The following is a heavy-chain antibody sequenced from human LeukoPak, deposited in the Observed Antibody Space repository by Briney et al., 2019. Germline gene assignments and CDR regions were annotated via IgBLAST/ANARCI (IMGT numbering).Heavy chain of an antibody. CDR1: GFTVSAYA. CDR2: IYDDNT. V-gene: IGHV3-23*01. Sequence: GVSLRLSCAASGFTVSAYAMAWVRQAPGKGLEWVSTIYDDNTYYADSVKGRFAISTDNSKNTLYLQMNSLRVEDTAVYYCAKNLYCGGGSCYPSALGMDVWGQGTTVTVSS. CDR3: AKNLYCGGGSCYPSALGMDV. J-gene: IGHJ6*02. D-gene: IGHD2-15*01.